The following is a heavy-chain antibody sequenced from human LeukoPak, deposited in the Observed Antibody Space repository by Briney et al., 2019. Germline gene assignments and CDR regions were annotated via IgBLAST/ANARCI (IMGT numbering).Heavy chain of an antibody. CDR3: AREVSSSYYFDY. J-gene: IGHJ4*02. Sequence: GGSLRLSCAASGFTFSSYSMNWVRQAPGKGLEWVSYISSSSSTMYYADSVKGRFTISRDNAKNSLYLQMNSLRDEDTAVYYCAREVSSSYYFDYWGQGTLVTVSS. D-gene: IGHD6-6*01. CDR1: GFTFSSYS. CDR2: ISSSSSTM. V-gene: IGHV3-48*02.